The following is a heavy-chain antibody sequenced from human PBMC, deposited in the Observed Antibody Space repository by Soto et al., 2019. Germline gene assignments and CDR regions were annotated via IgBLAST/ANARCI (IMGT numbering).Heavy chain of an antibody. CDR3: ARDTGDWTFDF. J-gene: IGHJ4*02. CDR1: GYTFCSYA. V-gene: IGHV1-3*01. CDR2: INAGYGNT. Sequence: ASVRVSCKASGYTFCSYAMHWVRQALGQRLEWMGWINAGYGNTNSSQKFLERVTISRDTSASTAYMEQTSQRSEDTSVYYCARDTGDWTFDFWGQGTLVTVSS. D-gene: IGHD7-27*01.